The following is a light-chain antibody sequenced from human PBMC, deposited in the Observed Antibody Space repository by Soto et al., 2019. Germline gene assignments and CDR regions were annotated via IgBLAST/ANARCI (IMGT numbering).Light chain of an antibody. CDR1: QSVSSH. Sequence: EIVVTQSPATLSLSPGERATLSCRASQSVSSHLACYQQKPGQAPRLLIDDASNRATGIPARFSGSGSGTEFTLTITSLQSEDFALYYCQQYNNWPPKTFGQGTKVDI. J-gene: IGKJ1*01. CDR2: DAS. CDR3: QQYNNWPPKT. V-gene: IGKV3D-15*01.